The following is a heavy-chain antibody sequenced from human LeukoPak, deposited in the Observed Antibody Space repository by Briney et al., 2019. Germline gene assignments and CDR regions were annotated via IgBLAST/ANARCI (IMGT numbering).Heavy chain of an antibody. CDR2: INPNSGGT. CDR3: ARGGADYDFWSGYFDY. D-gene: IGHD3-3*01. J-gene: IGHJ4*02. V-gene: IGHV1-2*02. CDR1: GAACCIYA. Sequence: ASVKISCKASGAACCIYAISCVGRARKPALKGMGRINPNSGGTNHAQKCQGRVTMTRDTSISTAYMELSRLRSDDTAVYYCARGGADYDFWSGYFDYWGQGTLVTVSS.